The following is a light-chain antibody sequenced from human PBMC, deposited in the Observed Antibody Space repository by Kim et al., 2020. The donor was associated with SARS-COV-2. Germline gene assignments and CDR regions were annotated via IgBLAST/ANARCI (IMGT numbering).Light chain of an antibody. J-gene: IGLJ3*02. CDR2: RNN. CDR3: SAWDPSLNAWL. Sequence: QAGLTQSPSVSKGLRQTATLTCTGNSNNVGYQGAAWLQQHQGHPPKLLSYRNNSRPSGISERLSASRSENTASLTITGLQPEDEADYYCSAWDPSLNAWLFGGGTQLTVL. CDR1: SNNVGYQG. V-gene: IGLV10-54*01.